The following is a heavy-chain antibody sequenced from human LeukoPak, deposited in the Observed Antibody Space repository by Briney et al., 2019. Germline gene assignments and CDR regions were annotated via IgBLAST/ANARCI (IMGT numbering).Heavy chain of an antibody. D-gene: IGHD3-22*01. Sequence: ASVKVSCKASGYTFTGYYMHWVRQAPGQGLEWMGWINPNSGGTNYAQKFQGRVTMTRDTSISTAYMELSRLRSDDTAVYYCARPYDSSGYYYYWYFDLWGRGTLVTVSS. CDR1: GYTFTGYY. J-gene: IGHJ2*01. CDR2: INPNSGGT. V-gene: IGHV1-2*02. CDR3: ARPYDSSGYYYYWYFDL.